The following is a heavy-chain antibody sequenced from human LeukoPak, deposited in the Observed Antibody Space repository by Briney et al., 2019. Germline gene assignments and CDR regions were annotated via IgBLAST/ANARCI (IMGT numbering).Heavy chain of an antibody. Sequence: GASVKVSCKASGYTFTSYGISWVRQAPGQGLEWMGWISAYNGNTNYAQKLQGRVTMTTDTSTSTAYMELRSLRSDDTAVYCCARDSAFGGVIANNWFDPWGQGTLVTVSS. J-gene: IGHJ5*02. CDR3: ARDSAFGGVIANNWFDP. CDR1: GYTFTSYG. V-gene: IGHV1-18*04. D-gene: IGHD3-16*02. CDR2: ISAYNGNT.